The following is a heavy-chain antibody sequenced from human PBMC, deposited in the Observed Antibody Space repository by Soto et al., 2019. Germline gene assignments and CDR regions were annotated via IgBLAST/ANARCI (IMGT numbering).Heavy chain of an antibody. CDR2: MNSDGTTT. V-gene: IGHV3-74*01. Sequence: EVHLVESGGGLVQPGGSLRLSCAASGFTFSTSWMHWVRQVRGKGLVWVSRMNSDGTTTNYADSVKGRFTISRDNAKDTLHLQMSSMWAEDTAVYYCARGPTGWFGYDYWGRGTLVTVSS. CDR3: ARGPTGWFGYDY. D-gene: IGHD3-10*01. CDR1: GFTFSTSW. J-gene: IGHJ4*02.